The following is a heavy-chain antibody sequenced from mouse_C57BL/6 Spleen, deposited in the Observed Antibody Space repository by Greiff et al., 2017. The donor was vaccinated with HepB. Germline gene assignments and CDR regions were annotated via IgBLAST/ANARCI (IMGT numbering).Heavy chain of an antibody. CDR2: IYPSDSET. V-gene: IGHV1-61*01. D-gene: IGHD2-14*01. CDR3: ARRYRGYFDV. Sequence: QVQLKQPGAELVRPGSSVKLSCKASGYTFTSYWMDWVKQRPGQGLEWIGNIYPSDSETHYNQKFKDKATLTVDKSSSTAYMQLSSLTSEDSAVYYCARRYRGYFDVWGTGTTVTVSS. J-gene: IGHJ1*03. CDR1: GYTFTSYW.